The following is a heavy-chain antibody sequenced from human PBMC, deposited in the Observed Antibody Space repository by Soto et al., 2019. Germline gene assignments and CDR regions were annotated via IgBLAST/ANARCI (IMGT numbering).Heavy chain of an antibody. CDR3: AKIPPGQAARREDYFDY. J-gene: IGHJ4*02. CDR2: ISGSGGST. CDR1: GFTFSSYA. D-gene: IGHD6-6*01. Sequence: GGSLRLSCAASGFTFSSYAMSWVRQAPGKGLEWVSAISGSGGSTYYADSVKGRFTISRDNSKNMLYLQMNSLRAEDTAVYYCAKIPPGQAARREDYFDYWGQGTLVTVSS. V-gene: IGHV3-23*01.